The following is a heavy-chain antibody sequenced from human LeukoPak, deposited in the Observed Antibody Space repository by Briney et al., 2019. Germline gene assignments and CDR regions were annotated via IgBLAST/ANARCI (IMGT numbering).Heavy chain of an antibody. CDR2: ISSSGSTI. J-gene: IGHJ4*02. D-gene: IGHD3-22*01. V-gene: IGHV3-48*03. Sequence: GGSLRLSCAASGFTFSSYEMNWVRQAPGKGLEWVSYISSSGSTIYYAESVKGRFTVSRDNAKNSLYLQMNSLRAEDTAIYYCARDPEYYDSSGYIDYWGQGTLVTVSS. CDR3: ARDPEYYDSSGYIDY. CDR1: GFTFSSYE.